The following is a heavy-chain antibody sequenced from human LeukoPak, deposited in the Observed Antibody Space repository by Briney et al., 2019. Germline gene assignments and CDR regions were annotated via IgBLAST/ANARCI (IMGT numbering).Heavy chain of an antibody. Sequence: GGSLRLSCAASGFTFNIFAMSWVRQAPGKGLEWVSSISSTVDYTYYTDPVKGRFTVSRDNSKNTLYLQMNSLRADDTAVYFCAKDRPNYYESNGDYYRRDGDYWGQGTLVTVSS. V-gene: IGHV3-23*01. CDR3: AKDRPNYYESNGDYYRRDGDY. CDR2: ISSTVDYT. J-gene: IGHJ4*02. CDR1: GFTFNIFA. D-gene: IGHD3-22*01.